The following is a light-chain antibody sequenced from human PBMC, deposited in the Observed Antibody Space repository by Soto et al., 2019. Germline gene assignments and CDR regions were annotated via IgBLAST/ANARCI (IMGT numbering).Light chain of an antibody. J-gene: IGLJ3*02. V-gene: IGLV7-43*01. CDR2: STS. CDR3: LRFYRDDWG. CDR1: TGAVTSGYY. Sequence: QAVVTQEPSLNLSPGGTVTLTCASSTGAVTSGYYANWFQQKHGQAPRALISSTSKKHSWTPARFSGSRLGGKAALTLSGVQPEDEAAYDCLRFYRDDWGFGGGTKLTVL.